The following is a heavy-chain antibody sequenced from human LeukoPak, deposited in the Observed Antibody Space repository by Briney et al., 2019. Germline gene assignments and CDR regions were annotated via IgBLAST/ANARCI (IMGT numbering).Heavy chain of an antibody. CDR1: GFIFRSYA. CDR2: ISYDGSNK. D-gene: IGHD1-14*01. V-gene: IGHV3-30*03. CDR3: ARDRTRFVDY. Sequence: GGSLRLSREASGFIFRSYAMHWVRQAPGKGLQWVAFISYDGSNKYYADSVKGRFTISRDNSKNTLYLQMNSLRGEDTAVYYCARDRTRFVDYWGQGTLVTVSS. J-gene: IGHJ4*02.